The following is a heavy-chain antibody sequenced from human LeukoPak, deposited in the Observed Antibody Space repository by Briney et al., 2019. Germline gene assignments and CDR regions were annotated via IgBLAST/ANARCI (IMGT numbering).Heavy chain of an antibody. CDR3: ARELRFLRGRNWFDP. J-gene: IGHJ5*02. CDR2: INPNSGGT. CDR1: GYTFTGYY. V-gene: IGHV1-2*06. Sequence: ASVKVSCKASGYTFTGYYMHWVRQAPGQGLEWMGRINPNSGGTNYAQKFQGRVTTTRDTSISTAYMELSRLRSDDTAVYYCARELRFLRGRNWFDPWGQGTLVTVSS. D-gene: IGHD3-3*01.